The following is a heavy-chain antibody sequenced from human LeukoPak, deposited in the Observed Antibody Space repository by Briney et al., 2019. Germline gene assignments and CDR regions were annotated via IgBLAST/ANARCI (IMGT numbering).Heavy chain of an antibody. J-gene: IGHJ3*02. V-gene: IGHV3-30*04. D-gene: IGHD2-2*01. CDR2: ISYDGSNK. CDR3: ARDRVKGAQLRWAFDI. CDR1: GFTFSSYA. Sequence: GGSLRLSCAASGFTFSSYAMHWVRQAPGKGLEWVAVISYDGSNKYYADSVKGRFTISRDNSKNTLYLQMNSLRAEDTAVYYCARDRVKGAQLRWAFDIWGQGAMVTVSS.